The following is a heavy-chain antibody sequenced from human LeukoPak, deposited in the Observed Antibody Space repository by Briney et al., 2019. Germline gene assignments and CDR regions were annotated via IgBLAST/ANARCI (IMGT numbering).Heavy chain of an antibody. V-gene: IGHV4-34*01. CDR2: INHSATT. CDR3: ARGQESGIAAHREYYFDY. Sequence: SETLSLTCAVYGGSFRGYYWSWIRQPPGKGLEWHGEINHSATTKYTPSLESRVTISVDTSKNKFSLTLSSVTAADTAVYYCARGQESGIAAHREYYFDYWGQGTPVTVSS. D-gene: IGHD6-13*01. J-gene: IGHJ4*02. CDR1: GGSFRGYY.